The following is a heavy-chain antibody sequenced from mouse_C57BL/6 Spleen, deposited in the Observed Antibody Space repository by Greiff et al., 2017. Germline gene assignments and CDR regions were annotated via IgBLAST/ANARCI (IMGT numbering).Heavy chain of an antibody. J-gene: IGHJ2*01. CDR1: GYTFTDYY. CDR3: ARGGLGTGYFDC. Sequence: VQLQQSGPELVKPGASVKISCKASGYTFTDYYMNWVKQSHGKSLEWIGDINPNNGGTSYNQKFKGKATLTVDKSSSTAYMELRSLTSEDSAVYYCARGGLGTGYFDCWGQGTTLTVSS. D-gene: IGHD4-1*01. V-gene: IGHV1-26*01. CDR2: INPNNGGT.